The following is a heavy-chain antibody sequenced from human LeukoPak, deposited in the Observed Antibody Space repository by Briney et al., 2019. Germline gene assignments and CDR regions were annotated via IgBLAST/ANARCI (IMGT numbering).Heavy chain of an antibody. Sequence: ASVKVSCKASGYTFTSYGISWVRQAPGQGLEWMGWISAYNGNTNYAQKLQGRVTMTTDTSTSTAYMELRSLRSDDTAVYYCARVGHKLLWFGESPLYYMDVWGKGTTVTVSS. J-gene: IGHJ6*03. D-gene: IGHD3-10*01. V-gene: IGHV1-18*01. CDR2: ISAYNGNT. CDR3: ARVGHKLLWFGESPLYYMDV. CDR1: GYTFTSYG.